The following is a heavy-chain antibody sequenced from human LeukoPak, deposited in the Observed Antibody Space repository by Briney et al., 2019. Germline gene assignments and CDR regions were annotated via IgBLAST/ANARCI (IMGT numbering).Heavy chain of an antibody. J-gene: IGHJ4*02. D-gene: IGHD1-26*01. CDR2: ISSTSASV. CDR1: GFTFSTYT. CDR3: ASDSHNESGTYGY. Sequence: GGSLRLSCAASGFTFSTYTMNWVRQAPGKGLEWVSYISSTSASVYYADSVKGRFTISRDNAKNSLYLQMNSLRAEDMAVYYCASDSHNESGTYGYWGQGTLVTVSS. V-gene: IGHV3-48*01.